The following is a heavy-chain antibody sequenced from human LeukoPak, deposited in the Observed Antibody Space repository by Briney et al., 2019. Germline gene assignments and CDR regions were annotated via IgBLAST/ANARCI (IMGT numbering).Heavy chain of an antibody. CDR3: ARVEEVVGVNWFDS. J-gene: IGHJ5*01. D-gene: IGHD1-26*01. V-gene: IGHV4-34*01. CDR2: INHSGNT. Sequence: SETLSLTCAVYGGSFSDYYWSWIRQTPGKGLEWIGEINHSGNTNYNPSLKSRVTISVDTPKKQFSLKLSSVTAADTAVYYCARVEEVVGVNWFDSWGQGTLVTVSS. CDR1: GGSFSDYY.